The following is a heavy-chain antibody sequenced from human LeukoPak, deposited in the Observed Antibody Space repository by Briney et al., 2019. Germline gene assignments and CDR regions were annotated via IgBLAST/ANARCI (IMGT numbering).Heavy chain of an antibody. CDR3: AKEDHSCSSTSCYPYYYYMDV. CDR1: GFTFGDYA. D-gene: IGHD2-2*01. V-gene: IGHV3-49*04. CDR2: IRSKAYGGTT. Sequence: PGGSLRLSCTASGFTFGDYAMSWVRQAPGKGLEWVGFIRSKAYGGTTEYAASVKGRFTISRDDSKSIAYLQMNSLRAEDTAVYYCAKEDHSCSSTSCYPYYYYMDVWGKGTTVTVSS. J-gene: IGHJ6*03.